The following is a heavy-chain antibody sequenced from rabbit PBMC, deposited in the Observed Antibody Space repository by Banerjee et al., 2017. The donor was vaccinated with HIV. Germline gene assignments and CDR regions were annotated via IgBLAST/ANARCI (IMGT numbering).Heavy chain of an antibody. V-gene: IGHV1S45*01. CDR2: IYAGSSGST. CDR1: GFTLSSSYW. D-gene: IGHD6-1*01. J-gene: IGHJ6*01. CDR3: ARASYGTYGGASNL. Sequence: QEQLVESGGGLVQPEGSLTLTCKASGFTLSSSYWICWVRQAPGKGLEWIACIYAGSSGSTYYASWAKGRFTISKTSSTTVTLQMTSLTAADTATYFCARASYGTYGGASNLWGPGTLVTVS.